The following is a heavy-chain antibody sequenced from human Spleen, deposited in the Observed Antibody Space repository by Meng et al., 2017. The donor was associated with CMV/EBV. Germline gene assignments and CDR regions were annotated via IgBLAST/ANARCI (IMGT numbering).Heavy chain of an antibody. D-gene: IGHD2/OR15-2a*01. CDR1: GGTCRNSA. CDR3: ILSLDV. CDR2: IIPMSGKA. Sequence: VNVSCRAAGGTCRNSAVTWVRRAPGQRFEWLGGIIPMSGKANYAQKFQDRITITADESTSTAYMELSSLRSEDTAVYYCILSLDVWGQGTTVTVSS. V-gene: IGHV1-69*01. J-gene: IGHJ6*02.